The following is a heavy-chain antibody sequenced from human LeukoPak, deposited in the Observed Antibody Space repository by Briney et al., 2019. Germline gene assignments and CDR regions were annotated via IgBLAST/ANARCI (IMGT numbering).Heavy chain of an antibody. CDR3: ARFSPQDSSWPYYYYYGMDV. J-gene: IGHJ6*02. V-gene: IGHV4-34*01. D-gene: IGHD6-13*01. CDR2: INHSGST. CDR1: GGSFSGYY. Sequence: SETLSLTCAVYGGSFSGYYWSWIRQPPGKGLEWIGEINHSGSTNYNPSLKSRVTISVDTSKNQFSLKLSSVTAADTAVYYCARFSPQDSSWPYYYYYGMDVWGQGTTVTVSS.